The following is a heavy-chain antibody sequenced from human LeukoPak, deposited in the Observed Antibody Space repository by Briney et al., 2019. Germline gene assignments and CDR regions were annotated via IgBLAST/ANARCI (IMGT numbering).Heavy chain of an antibody. V-gene: IGHV2-70*11. CDR2: IDWDDDK. Sequence: SGPTLVNPTQTLTLTCTFSGFSLSTSGMCGSWIRQHPGKALEWLARIDWDDDKYYSTSLKTRLTISKDTSKNQVVLTMTNMDPVDTATYYCARTPIYCSGGCCYLYYFDYWGQGTLVTVSS. CDR3: ARTPIYCSGGCCYLYYFDY. CDR1: GFSLSTSGMC. D-gene: IGHD2-15*01. J-gene: IGHJ4*02.